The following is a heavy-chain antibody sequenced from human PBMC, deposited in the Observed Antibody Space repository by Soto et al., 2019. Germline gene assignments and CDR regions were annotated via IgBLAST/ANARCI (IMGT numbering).Heavy chain of an antibody. CDR3: ARDLERVTTVTTRGSYNWFDP. CDR1: GGSFSGYY. Sequence: QVQLQQWGAGLLKPSETLSLTCAVYGGSFSGYYWSWIRQPPGKGLEWMGEINHSGSTNYNPSLRSRVTISVDTSMTQLSLQLSSVTAADTAVYYCARDLERVTTVTTRGSYNWFDPWGQGTLVTVSS. V-gene: IGHV4-34*01. J-gene: IGHJ5*02. D-gene: IGHD4-17*01. CDR2: INHSGST.